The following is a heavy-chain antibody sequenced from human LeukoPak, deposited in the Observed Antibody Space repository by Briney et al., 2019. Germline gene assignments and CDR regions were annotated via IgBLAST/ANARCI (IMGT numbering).Heavy chain of an antibody. D-gene: IGHD2-15*01. Sequence: RASETLSLTCTVSGGSISSYFWTWIRQPPGKGLEWIAYIYYSGTINYNPSLKSRVTISLDTSKNQVSLNLSSVTAADTAVYYCTREGSAYGMDVWGQGTTVTVSS. J-gene: IGHJ6*02. CDR1: GGSISSYF. CDR3: TREGSAYGMDV. V-gene: IGHV4-59*01. CDR2: IYYSGTI.